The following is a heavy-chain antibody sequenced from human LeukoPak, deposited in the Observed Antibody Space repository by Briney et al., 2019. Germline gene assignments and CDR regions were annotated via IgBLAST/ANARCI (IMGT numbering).Heavy chain of an antibody. V-gene: IGHV1-46*01. D-gene: IGHD3-16*01. Sequence: ASVKVSCKASGYTFTSYYMHWVRQAPGQGLEWMGIINPSGGSTTYAQKFQGRVTMTRDTSTTTVYMELSSLRSEDTAVYYCARDTQGGYYYMDVWGNGTTVTVSS. J-gene: IGHJ6*03. CDR1: GYTFTSYY. CDR2: INPSGGST. CDR3: ARDTQGGYYYMDV.